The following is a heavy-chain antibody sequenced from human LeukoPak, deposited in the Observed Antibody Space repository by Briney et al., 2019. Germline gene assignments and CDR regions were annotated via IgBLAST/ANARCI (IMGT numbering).Heavy chain of an antibody. V-gene: IGHV1-69*01. J-gene: IGHJ4*02. Sequence: GSSVKVSCKASGGTFSSYAISWVRQAPGQGLEWMGGIIPIFGTANYAQKFQGRVTITADESTSTAYMELSRLRSDDTAVYYCASAVAGTLRFDYWGQGTLVTVSS. CDR2: IIPIFGTA. D-gene: IGHD6-19*01. CDR3: ASAVAGTLRFDY. CDR1: GGTFSSYA.